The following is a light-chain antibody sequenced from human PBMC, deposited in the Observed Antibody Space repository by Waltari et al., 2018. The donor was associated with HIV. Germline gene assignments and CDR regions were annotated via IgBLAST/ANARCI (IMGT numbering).Light chain of an antibody. CDR1: SAHNNYV. CDR3: QTWRTGLQV. CDR2: LNSDGRH. V-gene: IGLV4-69*02. J-gene: IGLJ3*02. Sequence: QVVLTQPPSASASLGASVRLTCTLSSAHNNYVIAWHQQQPEKGPRFLMKLNSDGRHSKGDGVPDRFSGSSSGAERYLIISSLQSEDAADYFCQTWRTGLQVFGGGTRLTVL.